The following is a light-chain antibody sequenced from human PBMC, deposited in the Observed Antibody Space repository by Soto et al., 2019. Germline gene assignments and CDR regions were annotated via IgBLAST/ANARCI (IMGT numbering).Light chain of an antibody. V-gene: IGKV3D-20*01. CDR3: QHYGDSSST. Sequence: IVLTQSPGTLSVSPGEVATLSCGASQTIAYNFLAWYQQKPGLAPRLIVYDASKRATGIPDRFSGSGSGTDFTLNITTLEPEDFAVYYCQHYGDSSSTFGGGTRVEI. CDR2: DAS. J-gene: IGKJ4*01. CDR1: QTIAYNF.